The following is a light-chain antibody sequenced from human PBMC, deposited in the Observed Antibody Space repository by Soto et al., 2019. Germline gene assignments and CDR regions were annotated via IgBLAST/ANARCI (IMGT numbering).Light chain of an antibody. V-gene: IGKV1-33*01. J-gene: IGKJ5*01. CDR2: DAS. CDR3: QQYDNLPAT. Sequence: DIQMNKSPSSLSASVGDRVTITCQASQDISIYLNWYQQKPGKAPKLLIYDASNMETGDPSRFCGSGSGTDFTFTISSLQPEDIATYYCQQYDNLPATFGQGTRLEIK. CDR1: QDISIY.